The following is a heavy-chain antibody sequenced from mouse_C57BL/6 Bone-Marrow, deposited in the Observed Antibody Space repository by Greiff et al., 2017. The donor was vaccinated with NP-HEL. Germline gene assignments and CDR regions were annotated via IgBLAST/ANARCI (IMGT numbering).Heavy chain of an antibody. CDR3: AREPSYYGSSYDWYFDV. CDR1: GFTFSSYA. Sequence: DVKLVESGGGLVKPGGSLKLSCAASGFTFSSYAMSWVRQTPEKRLEWVATISDGGSYTYYPDNVKGRFTISRDNAKNNLYLQMSHLKSEDTAMYYCAREPSYYGSSYDWYFDVWGTGTTVTVSS. D-gene: IGHD1-1*01. J-gene: IGHJ1*03. CDR2: ISDGGSYT. V-gene: IGHV5-4*01.